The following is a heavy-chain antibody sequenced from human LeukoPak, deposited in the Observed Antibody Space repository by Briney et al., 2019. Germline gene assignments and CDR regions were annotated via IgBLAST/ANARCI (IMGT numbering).Heavy chain of an antibody. V-gene: IGHV1-69*13. Sequence: GASVKVSCKASGYTFPSYFMHWVRQAPGQGLEWMGGTIPIFGTANYAQKFQGRVTITADESTSTAYMELSSLRSEDTAVYYCARGSKPFIAPFDYWGQGTLVTVSS. CDR1: GYTFPSYF. CDR3: ARGSKPFIAPFDY. D-gene: IGHD6-13*01. CDR2: TIPIFGTA. J-gene: IGHJ4*02.